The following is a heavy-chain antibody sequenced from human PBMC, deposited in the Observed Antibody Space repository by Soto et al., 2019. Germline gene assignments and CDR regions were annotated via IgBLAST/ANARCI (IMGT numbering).Heavy chain of an antibody. J-gene: IGHJ6*02. V-gene: IGHV4-31*03. D-gene: IGHD3-9*01. CDR1: GGSSSSNDFY. CDR2: IYYSGST. CDR3: ARERYDIRGNGMDV. Sequence: PSETLSLTCIFSGGSSSSNDFYWSWIRQHPGKGLEWIGYIYYSGSTYYNPSLKSRVTISVDTSKNQFSLKLSSVTAADTAVYYCARERYDIRGNGMDVWGQGTTVTVSS.